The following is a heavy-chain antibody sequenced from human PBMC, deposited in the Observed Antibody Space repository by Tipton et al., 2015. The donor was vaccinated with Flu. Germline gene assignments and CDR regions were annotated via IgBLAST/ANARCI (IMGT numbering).Heavy chain of an antibody. J-gene: IGHJ4*02. Sequence: TLSLTCAVPGDSISSYYWSWIRQPAGRGLEWIGRMDSSGSTNYNPSLKSRVTMSVDTSKNQFSLKLSSVTAADTAVYYCARDIDLYTSGWTGGNWGQGALVTVSS. CDR2: MDSSGST. CDR3: ARDIDLYTSGWTGGN. D-gene: IGHD6-19*01. V-gene: IGHV4-4*07. CDR1: GDSISSYY.